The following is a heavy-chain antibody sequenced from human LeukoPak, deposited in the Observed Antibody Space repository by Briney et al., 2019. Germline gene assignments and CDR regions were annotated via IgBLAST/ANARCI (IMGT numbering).Heavy chain of an antibody. CDR1: GFTFSSYA. V-gene: IGHV3-23*01. J-gene: IGHJ4*02. Sequence: GGSLRLSCAASGFTFSSYAMSWVRQAPGKGLEWVSVIVGSSAGSTYYADSLKGRFTISRDNSKNTLYLQMNSLRAEDTAVYYCAKDIYGGYGGVDYWGQGTLVTVSS. D-gene: IGHD4-17*01. CDR3: AKDIYGGYGGVDY. CDR2: IVGSSAGST.